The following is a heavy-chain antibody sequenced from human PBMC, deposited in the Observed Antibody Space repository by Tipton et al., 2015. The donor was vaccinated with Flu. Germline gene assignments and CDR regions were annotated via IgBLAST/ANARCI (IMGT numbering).Heavy chain of an antibody. Sequence: GSLRLSCAASGFTFSSYWMSWVRQAPGKGLEWVGRIKSKTDGGTTDYAAPVKGRFSILRDDSKNTLHLEMNSLKTEDTAVYYCNTGTKWGQGTLVTVSS. V-gene: IGHV3-15*01. CDR2: IKSKTDGGTT. J-gene: IGHJ4*02. CDR3: NTGTK. CDR1: GFTFSSYW.